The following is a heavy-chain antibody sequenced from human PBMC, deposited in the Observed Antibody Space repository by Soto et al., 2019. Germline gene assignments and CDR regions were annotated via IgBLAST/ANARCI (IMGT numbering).Heavy chain of an antibody. CDR2: ISAHNGNT. CDR3: ASGRYGDS. D-gene: IGHD1-26*01. J-gene: IGHJ4*02. CDR1: GYTFTSYG. V-gene: IGHV1-18*01. Sequence: QVHLVQSGAEVKKPGASVKFACKASGYTFTSYGITWVRQAPGQGLEWMGWISAHNGNTDYAQTLQGRVIVTRDTSQSTAYMELRSLISDDPAVYYCASGRYGDSLGQGALVTVSS.